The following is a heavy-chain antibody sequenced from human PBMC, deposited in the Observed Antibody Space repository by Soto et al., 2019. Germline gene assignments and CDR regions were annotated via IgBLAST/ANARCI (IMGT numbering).Heavy chain of an antibody. CDR3: AHIVPFDYRGYNFEF. Sequence: QITLKESGPTLVKPTQTLTLTCTFSGFSLSTHTVGVAWIRQPPGKALEWLALIYWDEDKRYSPSLKRRLTITQHTSNIQVVLTMTHMDPVDTATYYCAHIVPFDYRGYNFEFWGQGILVTVSS. V-gene: IGHV2-5*02. CDR1: GFSLSTHTVG. CDR2: IYWDEDK. J-gene: IGHJ4*02. D-gene: IGHD3-9*01.